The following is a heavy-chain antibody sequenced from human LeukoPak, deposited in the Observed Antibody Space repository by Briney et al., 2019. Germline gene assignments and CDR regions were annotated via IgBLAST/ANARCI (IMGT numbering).Heavy chain of an antibody. Sequence: GGSLRLFCAASGFTFSSYWMSWVRQAPGKGLEWVANIKQDGSEKYYVDSVKGRFTISRDNAKNSLYLQMNSLRAEDTAVYYCARSKKVVTLDYYYYYMDVWGKGTTVTVSS. J-gene: IGHJ6*03. CDR2: IKQDGSEK. D-gene: IGHD4-23*01. V-gene: IGHV3-7*01. CDR1: GFTFSSYW. CDR3: ARSKKVVTLDYYYYYMDV.